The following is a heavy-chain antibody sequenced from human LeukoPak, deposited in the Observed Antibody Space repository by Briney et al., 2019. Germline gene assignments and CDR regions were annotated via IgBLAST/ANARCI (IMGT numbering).Heavy chain of an antibody. CDR1: GFTFSSYA. CDR3: ARARTVVVSDFYWGDAFDI. D-gene: IGHD3-22*01. V-gene: IGHV3-30-3*01. Sequence: GGSLRLSCAASGFTFSSYAMHWVRQAPGKGLEWVAVISYDGSNKYYADSVKGRFTISRDNSNNTLYLQMNSLRAEDTAVYYCARARTVVVSDFYWGDAFDIWGQGTMVTISS. CDR2: ISYDGSNK. J-gene: IGHJ3*02.